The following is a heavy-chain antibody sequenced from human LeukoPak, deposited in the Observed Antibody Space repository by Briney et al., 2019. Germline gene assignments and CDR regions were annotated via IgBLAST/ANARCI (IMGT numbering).Heavy chain of an antibody. CDR2: INPNSGGT. CDR3: ATYSGSYYSGFDY. CDR1: GYTFTGYY. J-gene: IGHJ4*02. V-gene: IGHV1-2*06. Sequence: ASVKVSCKASGYTFTGYYMHWVRQAPGQGLEWMGRINPNSGGTNYAQKFQGRVTMTRDTSISTAYMELSRLRSDDTAVYYCATYSGSYYSGFDYWGQGTLVTVSS. D-gene: IGHD1-26*01.